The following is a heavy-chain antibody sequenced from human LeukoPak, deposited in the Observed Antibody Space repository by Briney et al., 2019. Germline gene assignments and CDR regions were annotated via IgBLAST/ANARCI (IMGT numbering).Heavy chain of an antibody. CDR2: ISPGADIT. V-gene: IGHV3-23*01. CDR3: ARKSASGNYPLDY. CDR1: GFTFSIHG. Sequence: GGTLRLSCAASGFTFSIHGMNWVRQAPGKGLEWVSGISPGADITYYAESVKGRFTISRDNAKNTVFLQMSSLRAEDTALYYCARKSASGNYPLDYWGQGTLVTVSS. J-gene: IGHJ4*02. D-gene: IGHD3-10*01.